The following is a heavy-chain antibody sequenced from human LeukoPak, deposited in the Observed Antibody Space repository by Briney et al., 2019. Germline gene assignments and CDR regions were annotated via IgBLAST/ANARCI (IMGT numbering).Heavy chain of an antibody. CDR2: IYYSGST. D-gene: IGHD5-18*01. J-gene: IGHJ6*02. CDR1: GGSISSGDYY. Sequence: SQTLSLTCTVSGGSISSGDYYWSWIRQPPGKGLEWIGYIYYSGSTNYNPSLKSRVTISVDTSKNQFSLKLSSVTAADTAVYYCARDSGYGNYGMDVWGQGTTVTVSS. V-gene: IGHV4-61*08. CDR3: ARDSGYGNYGMDV.